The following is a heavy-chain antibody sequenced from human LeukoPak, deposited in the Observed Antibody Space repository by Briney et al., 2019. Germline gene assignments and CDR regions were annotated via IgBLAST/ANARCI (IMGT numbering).Heavy chain of an antibody. J-gene: IGHJ6*03. Sequence: PGGSLRLSCAASGFTVSSNYMSWVRQAPGKGLEWVSVIYSGGSTYYADSVKGRFTISRDNSKNTLYLQMNSLRAEDTAGYYCARERPGMDYMDVWGKGTTVTVSS. V-gene: IGHV3-53*01. CDR2: IYSGGST. CDR3: ARERPGMDYMDV. CDR1: GFTVSSNY.